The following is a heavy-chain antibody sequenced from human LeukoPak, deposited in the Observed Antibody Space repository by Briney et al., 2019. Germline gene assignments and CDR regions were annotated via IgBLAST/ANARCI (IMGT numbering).Heavy chain of an antibody. CDR1: GFTFSESA. Sequence: GGSLRPSCAASGFTFSESAITWVRQAPGKGLDWVSLISFSGANSYYADSVKGRFTISRDNSKDTLFLQMNSLRAEDTAIYYCARDIQLSTWGLGTMVTVSS. CDR2: ISFSGANS. J-gene: IGHJ3*01. CDR3: ARDIQLST. V-gene: IGHV3-23*01. D-gene: IGHD5-24*01.